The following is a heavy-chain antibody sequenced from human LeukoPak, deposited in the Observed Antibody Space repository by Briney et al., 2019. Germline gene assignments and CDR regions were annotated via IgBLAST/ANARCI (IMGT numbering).Heavy chain of an antibody. CDR3: ARAVAGTEGGGY. CDR1: GYTFTSYY. CDR2: INPSGGST. V-gene: IGHV1-46*01. D-gene: IGHD6-19*01. J-gene: IGHJ4*02. Sequence: ASVKVSCKASGYTFTSYYMHWVRQAPGQGLEWMGIINPSGGSTSYAQKFQGRVTMTRDTSTSTVYTELSSLRSEDTAVYYCARAVAGTEGGGYWGQGTLVTVSS.